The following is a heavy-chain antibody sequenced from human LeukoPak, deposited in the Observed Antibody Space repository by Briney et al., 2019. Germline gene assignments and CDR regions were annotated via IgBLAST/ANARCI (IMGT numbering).Heavy chain of an antibody. V-gene: IGHV4-59*01. CDR2: IYYSGST. CDR3: ARERWYYGSGTYSWFDY. D-gene: IGHD3-10*01. CDR1: GASISSYF. Sequence: SETLSLTCTVSGASISSYFWSWIRQPPGKGLEWVGYIYYSGSTNYNPSLKSRVTISVDTSKNQFSLKLNSVTAADTAVYYCARERWYYGSGTYSWFDYWGQGTLVTVSS. J-gene: IGHJ4*02.